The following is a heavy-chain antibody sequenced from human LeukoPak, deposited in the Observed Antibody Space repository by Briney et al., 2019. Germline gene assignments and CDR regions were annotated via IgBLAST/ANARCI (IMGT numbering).Heavy chain of an antibody. D-gene: IGHD2-15*01. CDR3: ATEAMVVHDAFDI. Sequence: GGSLRLSCAASGFTVSSNYMSWVRQAPGKGLVWVSVIYSGGSTYYADSVKGRFTISRDNSKNTLYLQMNSLRAEDTAVYYCATEAMVVHDAFDIWGQGTMVTVSS. J-gene: IGHJ3*02. CDR2: IYSGGST. V-gene: IGHV3-53*01. CDR1: GFTVSSNY.